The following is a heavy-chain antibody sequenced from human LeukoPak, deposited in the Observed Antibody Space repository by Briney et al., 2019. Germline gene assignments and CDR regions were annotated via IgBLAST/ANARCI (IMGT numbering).Heavy chain of an antibody. CDR3: ARANYNWFDP. V-gene: IGHV1-2*02. Sequence: ASVKDSCKASGYIFTNYYVLWVRQAPGQGLEWMGWINPNTGGTNYAQNFQGRVTMTRDTSLSTVYMELSRLISDDTAVYFCARANYNWFDPWGQGTLVTVSS. CDR1: GYIFTNYY. J-gene: IGHJ5*02. CDR2: INPNTGGT.